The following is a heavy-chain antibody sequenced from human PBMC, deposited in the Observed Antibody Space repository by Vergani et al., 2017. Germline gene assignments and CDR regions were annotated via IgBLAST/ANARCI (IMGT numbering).Heavy chain of an antibody. Sequence: QVPLQESGPGLVKPSETLSLTCTVSGDSVISTDYHWGWIRQPPGKGLEWIGSMDYSGSTPYNPSLESRISISFETPKNQFSLRLTSVTAADTAVYYCASKRGACRAAYCHSYDFWGPGTLVGVSS. V-gene: IGHV4-39*01. D-gene: IGHD2-15*01. CDR3: ASKRGACRAAYCHSYDF. CDR2: MDYSGST. CDR1: GDSVISTDYH. J-gene: IGHJ4*02.